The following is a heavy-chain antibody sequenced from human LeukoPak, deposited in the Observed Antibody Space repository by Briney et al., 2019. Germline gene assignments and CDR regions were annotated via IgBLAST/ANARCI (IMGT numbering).Heavy chain of an antibody. D-gene: IGHD3-10*01. J-gene: IGHJ3*02. V-gene: IGHV3-66*01. CDR2: IYSGGST. CDR3: ARAFGEPAPDAFDI. Sequence: GGSLRLSCAASGFTFSDYYMSWVRQAPGKGLEWVSVIYSGGSTYYADSVKGRFTISRDNSKNTLYLQMNSLRAEDTAVYYCARAFGEPAPDAFDIWGQGTMVTVSS. CDR1: GFTFSDYY.